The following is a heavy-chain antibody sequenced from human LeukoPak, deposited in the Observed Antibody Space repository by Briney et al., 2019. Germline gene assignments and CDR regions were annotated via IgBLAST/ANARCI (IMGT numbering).Heavy chain of an antibody. D-gene: IGHD6-6*01. CDR2: ISGSGGST. J-gene: IGHJ4*02. CDR1: GFTFSSYA. Sequence: GGSLRLSCAASGFTFSSYAMSWVRQAPGKGLEWVSAISGSGGSTYYADSVKGRFTISRDNSKNTLYLQMNSLRAEDTAVYYCAKARIEYSSEEGFDYWGQGTLVTVSS. V-gene: IGHV3-23*01. CDR3: AKARIEYSSEEGFDY.